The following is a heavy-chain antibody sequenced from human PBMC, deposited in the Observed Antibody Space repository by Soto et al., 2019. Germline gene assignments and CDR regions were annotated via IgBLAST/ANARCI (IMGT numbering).Heavy chain of an antibody. D-gene: IGHD2-15*01. Sequence: QVQLVESGGGLVKPGRSLRLSCVASGFTFSDYYMGWIRQAPGKGLEWVSYISNSDYTTYYADSVKGRFTISRDNAKNSLYLQLNGLRVEDTAVYYCASGKWSLDYWGQGTLVTASS. CDR2: ISNSDYTT. CDR3: ASGKWSLDY. CDR1: GFTFSDYY. V-gene: IGHV3-11*01. J-gene: IGHJ4*02.